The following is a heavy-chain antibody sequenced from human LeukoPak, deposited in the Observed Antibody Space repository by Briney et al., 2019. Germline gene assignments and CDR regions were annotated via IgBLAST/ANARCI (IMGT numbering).Heavy chain of an antibody. D-gene: IGHD3-16*01. CDR1: GYTFTASF. CDR2: SKPISGDT. V-gene: IGHV1-2*02. Sequence: GASVNVSCKASGYTFTASFLHWVRHAPGQGLESRGGSKPISGDTNSVQQVQDRVTMTMDTSINPAYMELSRLRSDDTALYYCAREILRRGWFDTWGQGTLITVSS. CDR3: AREILRRGWFDT. J-gene: IGHJ5*02.